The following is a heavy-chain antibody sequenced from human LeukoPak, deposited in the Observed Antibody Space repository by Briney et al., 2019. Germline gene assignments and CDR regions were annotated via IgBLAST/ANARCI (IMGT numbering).Heavy chain of an antibody. J-gene: IGHJ4*02. CDR1: GFSVSAYD. Sequence: GGSLRLSCAASGFSVSAYDMSWVRQAPGKGLEWVSVISGSGASTYYADSVKGRFTISRDNSKNTLYLQVNSLRGEDTAVYYCAKDGQVNQPDRLLTDWGQGTLVIVSS. V-gene: IGHV3-23*01. CDR3: AKDGQVNQPDRLLTD. CDR2: ISGSGAST. D-gene: IGHD1-20*01.